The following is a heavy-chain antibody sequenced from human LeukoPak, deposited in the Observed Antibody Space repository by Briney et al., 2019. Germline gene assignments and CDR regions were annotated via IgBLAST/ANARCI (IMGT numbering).Heavy chain of an antibody. CDR3: ARGSQHRVIMDV. CDR1: GGSISSSSYY. D-gene: IGHD3-22*01. V-gene: IGHV4-61*01. J-gene: IGHJ6*04. CDR2: IYYSGSP. Sequence: SETLSLTCTVSGGSISSSSYYWSWIRQPPGKGREWIGYIYYSGSPNYNPSLKSRVTISVDTSKNQFSLKLSSVTAADTAVYYCARGSQHRVIMDVWGKGTTVTVSS.